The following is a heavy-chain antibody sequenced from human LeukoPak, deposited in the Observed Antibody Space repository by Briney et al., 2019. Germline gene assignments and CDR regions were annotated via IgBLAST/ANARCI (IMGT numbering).Heavy chain of an antibody. J-gene: IGHJ4*02. Sequence: SETLSLTCTVSGGSISSSSYYWGWIRQPPGKGLEWIGSIYYSGSTYYNPSLESRVTISVDTSKNQFSLNLSSVTAADTAVYYCASVSSLLFDDWGQGTLVTVCS. CDR1: GGSISSSSYY. D-gene: IGHD5/OR15-5a*01. V-gene: IGHV4-39*01. CDR3: ASVSSLLFDD. CDR2: IYYSGST.